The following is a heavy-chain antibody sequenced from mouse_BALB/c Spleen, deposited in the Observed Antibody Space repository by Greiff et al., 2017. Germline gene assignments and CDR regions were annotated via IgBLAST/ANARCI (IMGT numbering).Heavy chain of an antibody. V-gene: IGHV14-3*02. CDR2: IDPANGNT. J-gene: IGHJ2*01. Sequence: EVKLMESGAELVKPGASVKLSCTASGFNIKDTYMHWVKQRPEQGLEWIGRIDPANGNTKYDPKFQGKATITADTSSNTAYLQLSSLTSEDTAVYYCAREGDGYYVYFDYWGQGTTRTVSS. D-gene: IGHD2-3*01. CDR1: GFNIKDTY. CDR3: AREGDGYYVYFDY.